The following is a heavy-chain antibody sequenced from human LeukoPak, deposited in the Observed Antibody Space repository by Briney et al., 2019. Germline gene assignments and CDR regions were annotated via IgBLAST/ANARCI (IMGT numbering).Heavy chain of an antibody. CDR2: IYTSGST. CDR1: GGSISSYY. V-gene: IGHV4-4*07. CDR3: ARDPGGYCSSTSCRGDAFDI. Sequence: PSETLSLTCTVSGGSISSYYWSWLRQPAGKGLEWIGRIYTSGSTNYNPSLKSRVTMSVDTSKNQFSLKLSSVTAADTAVYYCARDPGGYCSSTSCRGDAFDIWGQGTMVTVSS. D-gene: IGHD2-2*03. J-gene: IGHJ3*02.